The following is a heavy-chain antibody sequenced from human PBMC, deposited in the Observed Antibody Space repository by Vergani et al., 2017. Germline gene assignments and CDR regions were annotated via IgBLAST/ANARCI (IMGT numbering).Heavy chain of an antibody. CDR2: IYYSGST. CDR1: GGSISSSSYY. D-gene: IGHD4-17*01. Sequence: QLQLQESGPGLVKPSETLSLTCTVSGGSISSSSYYWGWIRQPPGKGLEWIGSIYYSGSTYYNPSLKSRVTISVDTSKNQFSLKLSSVTAADTAVYYCAKSGTTGFSGYWYFDLWGRGTLVTVSS. J-gene: IGHJ2*01. CDR3: AKSGTTGFSGYWYFDL. V-gene: IGHV4-39*01.